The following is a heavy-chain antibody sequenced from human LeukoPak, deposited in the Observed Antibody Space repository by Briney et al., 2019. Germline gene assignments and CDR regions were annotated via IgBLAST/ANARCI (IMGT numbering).Heavy chain of an antibody. J-gene: IGHJ4*02. CDR3: AKGYSYGYSLFDY. CDR1: GFTFSNAW. Sequence: GGSLRLSCAASGFTFSNAWMSWVRQAPGKGLEWVSVIYSGGSTYYADSVKGRFTISRDNSKNTLYLQMNSLRAEDTAVYYCAKGYSYGYSLFDYWGQGTLVTVSS. V-gene: IGHV3-66*02. CDR2: IYSGGST. D-gene: IGHD5-18*01.